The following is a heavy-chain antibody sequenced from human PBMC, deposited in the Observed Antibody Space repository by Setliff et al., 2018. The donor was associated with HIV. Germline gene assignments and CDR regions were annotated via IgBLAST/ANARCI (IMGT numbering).Heavy chain of an antibody. CDR2: VDPQDGET. V-gene: IGHV1-69-2*01. Sequence: ASVKVSCKASGYIFTDYYIHWVQQAPGEGLEWMGRVDPQDGETKYAEKFQGRVTITADTSTDTSDMELSSLRSEDTAVYYCATSGTYYYGSGSYHASGYWGQGTLVTVS. D-gene: IGHD3-10*01. J-gene: IGHJ4*02. CDR1: GYIFTDYY. CDR3: ATSGTYYYGSGSYHASGY.